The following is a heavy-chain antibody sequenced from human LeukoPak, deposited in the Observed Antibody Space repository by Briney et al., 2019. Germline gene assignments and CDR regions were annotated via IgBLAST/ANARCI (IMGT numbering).Heavy chain of an antibody. J-gene: IGHJ4*02. Sequence: SETLSLTCAVYGGSFSGYYWSWIRQPPGKGLEWIGEINHSGSTNYNPSLKSRVTISVDTSKNQFSLKLSSVTAADTAVYYCATLYSSGWRIFDYWGQGTLATVSS. CDR3: ATLYSSGWRIFDY. CDR2: INHSGST. D-gene: IGHD6-19*01. V-gene: IGHV4-34*01. CDR1: GGSFSGYY.